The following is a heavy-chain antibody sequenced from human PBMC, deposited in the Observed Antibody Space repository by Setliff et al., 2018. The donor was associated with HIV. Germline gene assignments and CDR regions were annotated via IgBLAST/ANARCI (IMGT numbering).Heavy chain of an antibody. D-gene: IGHD4-17*01. CDR2: IYSTGST. V-gene: IGHV4-59*11. CDR3: AKGAGFYGDYTFDY. Sequence: PSETLSLTCTVSGASITSHYWSWIRQSPGRELEWIEYIYSTGSTNYNPSLQSRVSISMDASKNKFSLKVTSVTSADTAVYYCAKGAGFYGDYTFDYWGQGNLVTVSS. CDR1: GASITSHY. J-gene: IGHJ4*02.